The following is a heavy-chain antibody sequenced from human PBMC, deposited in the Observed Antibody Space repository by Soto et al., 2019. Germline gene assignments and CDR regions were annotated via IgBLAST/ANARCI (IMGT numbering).Heavy chain of an antibody. CDR2: IWCDRSNK. CDR3: ERDRWFDP. J-gene: IGHJ5*02. V-gene: IGHV3-33*01. CDR1: GFTFSSYG. Sequence: QVQLVESGGGVVQPGGSLRLSCAASGFTFSSYGMHWVRQDPGKGLEWVAVIWCDRSNKDYAESVKGRFTISRDNSKSTVYLQRNKLRAADTGVYYCERDRWFDPWGQGTMVTVS.